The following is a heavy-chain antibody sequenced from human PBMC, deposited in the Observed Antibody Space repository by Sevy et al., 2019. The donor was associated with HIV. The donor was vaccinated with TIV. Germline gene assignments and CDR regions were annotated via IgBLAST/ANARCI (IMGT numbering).Heavy chain of an antibody. D-gene: IGHD5-12*01. CDR1: GFTFSDYA. Sequence: GGSLRLSCAASGFTFSDYAMHWVRQAPGKGLEWVAGLSREGGTIGYADSVKGRFTISRDNARNSLYLQMNSLRAEDTASYYGVKEKVEGDSGYGFFDFWGQGTLVTVSS. J-gene: IGHJ4*02. CDR2: LSREGGTI. CDR3: VKEKVEGDSGYGFFDF. V-gene: IGHV3-9*01.